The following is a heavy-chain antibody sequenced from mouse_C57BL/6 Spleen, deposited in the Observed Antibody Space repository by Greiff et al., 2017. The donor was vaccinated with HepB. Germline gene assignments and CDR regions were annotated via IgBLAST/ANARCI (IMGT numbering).Heavy chain of an antibody. Sequence: QVQLQESGAELVKPGASVKISCKASGYAFSSYWMNWVKQRPGKGLEWIGQIYPGDGDTNYNGKFKGKATLTADKSSSTAYMQLSSLTSEDSAVYFCARSLDYDYYYAMDYWGQGTSVTVSS. D-gene: IGHD2-4*01. CDR2: IYPGDGDT. V-gene: IGHV1-80*01. J-gene: IGHJ4*01. CDR1: GYAFSSYW. CDR3: ARSLDYDYYYAMDY.